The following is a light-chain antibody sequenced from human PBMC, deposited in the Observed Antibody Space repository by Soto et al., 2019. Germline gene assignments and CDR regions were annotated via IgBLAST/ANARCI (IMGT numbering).Light chain of an antibody. V-gene: IGKV1-6*01. CDR1: QVIRND. Sequence: GDRVTITCRASQVIRNDLGWYQQKPGKAPKLLIYGASNLQSGVPSRFSGRGSGTDFTLTITSLQPEDFATYYCLQDHNYPWTFGQGTKVDIK. J-gene: IGKJ1*01. CDR2: GAS. CDR3: LQDHNYPWT.